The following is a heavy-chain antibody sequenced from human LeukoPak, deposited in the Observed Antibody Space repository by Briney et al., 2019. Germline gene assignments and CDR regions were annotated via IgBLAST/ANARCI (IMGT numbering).Heavy chain of an antibody. CDR3: ARDRGSSGYSFDY. CDR2: INPSGGST. J-gene: IGHJ4*02. Sequence: ASVKVSCKASRYTFSNYDINWVRQATGQGLEWMGIINPSGGSTSYAQKFQGRVTMTRDTSTSTVYMELSSLRSEDTAVYYCARDRGSSGYSFDYWGQGTLVTVSS. V-gene: IGHV1-46*01. D-gene: IGHD3-22*01. CDR1: RYTFSNYD.